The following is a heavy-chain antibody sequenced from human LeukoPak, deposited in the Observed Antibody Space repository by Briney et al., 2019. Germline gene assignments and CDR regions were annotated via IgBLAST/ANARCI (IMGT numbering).Heavy chain of an antibody. CDR1: GFTFSSYG. V-gene: IGHV3-48*04. D-gene: IGHD2-21*02. J-gene: IGHJ4*02. CDR2: ISSSGSTI. CDR3: ARDEKYCGGDCFDDY. Sequence: PGGSLRLSCAASGFTFSSYGMHWVRQAPGKGLEWVSYISSSGSTIYYADSVKGRFTISRDNAKNSLYLQMNSLRAEDTAVYYCARDEKYCGGDCFDDYWGQGTLVTVSS.